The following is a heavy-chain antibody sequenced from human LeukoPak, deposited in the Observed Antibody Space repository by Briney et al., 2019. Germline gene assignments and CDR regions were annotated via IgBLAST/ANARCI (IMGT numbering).Heavy chain of an antibody. CDR2: ISWNSGSI. Sequence: GGSLRLSCAASGFTFDDYAMHWVRQAPGKGLEWVSGISWNSGSIGYADSVKGRFTISRDNAKNSLYLQMNSLRDEDMALYYCAKDRRSGIAAAGTRYYFDSWGQGTLVTVSS. D-gene: IGHD6-13*01. V-gene: IGHV3-9*03. J-gene: IGHJ4*02. CDR3: AKDRRSGIAAAGTRYYFDS. CDR1: GFTFDDYA.